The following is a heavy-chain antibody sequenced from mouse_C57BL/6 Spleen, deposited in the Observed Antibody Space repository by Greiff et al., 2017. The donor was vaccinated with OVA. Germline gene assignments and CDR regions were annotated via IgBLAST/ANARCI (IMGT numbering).Heavy chain of an antibody. J-gene: IGHJ2*01. CDR3: TAGYELYYFDY. CDR1: GFNIKDDY. Sequence: DVKLVESGAELERPGASVKLSCTASGFNIKDDYMHWVKQRPEQGLEWIGWIDPENGDTEYASKFQGKATITADTSSNTAYLQLSSLTSEDTAVYYCTAGYELYYFDYWGQGTTLTVSS. D-gene: IGHD2-2*01. CDR2: IDPENGDT. V-gene: IGHV14-4*01.